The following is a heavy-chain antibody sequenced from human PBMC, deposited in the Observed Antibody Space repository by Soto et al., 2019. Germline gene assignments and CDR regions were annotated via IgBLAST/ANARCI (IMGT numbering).Heavy chain of an antibody. J-gene: IGHJ5*02. Sequence: ASETLSLTCTVSGGSISSGGYYWSWIRQHPGKGLEWIGYIYYSGSTYYNPSLKSRVTISVDTSKNQFSLKLSSVTAADTAVYYCARAPDKGGWFDPWGQGTLVTVSS. CDR2: IYYSGST. V-gene: IGHV4-31*03. CDR3: ARAPDKGGWFDP. D-gene: IGHD3-16*01. CDR1: GGSISSGGYY.